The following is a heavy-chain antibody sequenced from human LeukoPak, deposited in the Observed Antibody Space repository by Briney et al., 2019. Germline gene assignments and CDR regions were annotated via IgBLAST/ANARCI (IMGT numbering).Heavy chain of an antibody. J-gene: IGHJ6*02. D-gene: IGHD5-18*01. V-gene: IGHV4-4*07. Sequence: PSETLSLTCTSSGGSFSHHYWNWIRQPAGKGLEWVGRMFVSGDTIYNPSLQSRVTMSLDTSKNAFSLNLRSVTAADTAVYYCAGQLADSPMDVWGQGATVTVSS. CDR3: AGQLADSPMDV. CDR2: MFVSGDT. CDR1: GGSFSHHY.